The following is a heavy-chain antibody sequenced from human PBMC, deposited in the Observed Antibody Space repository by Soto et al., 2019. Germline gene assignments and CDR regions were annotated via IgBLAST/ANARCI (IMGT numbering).Heavy chain of an antibody. CDR1: GGTFSSYA. Sequence: SVKVSCKASGGTFSSYAISWVRQAPGQGLEWMGGIIPIFGTANYAQKFQGRVTITADESTSTAYMELSSLRSEDTAVYYCARGTYYYDSSGYYPVFDYWGQGTLVTVSS. CDR2: IIPIFGTA. CDR3: ARGTYYYDSSGYYPVFDY. J-gene: IGHJ4*02. V-gene: IGHV1-69*13. D-gene: IGHD3-22*01.